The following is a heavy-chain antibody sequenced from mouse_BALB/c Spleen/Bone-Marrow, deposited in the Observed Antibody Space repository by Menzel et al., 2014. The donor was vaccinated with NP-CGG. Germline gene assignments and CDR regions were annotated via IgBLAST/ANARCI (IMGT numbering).Heavy chain of an antibody. CDR1: GYSFSNYW. J-gene: IGHJ4*01. CDR2: IYPGDGDT. CDR3: ASRGDYSYATDY. D-gene: IGHD1-1*01. V-gene: IGHV1-80*01. Sequence: QVQLKQSGAELVRPGSSVKISCKSSGYSFSNYWMNWMKQRPGQGLEWIGQIYPGDGDTNYNGKFKGKATLTADKSSSTAYMQLSSLTSEDSAVYFCASRGDYSYATDYRGQGTSVTVSS.